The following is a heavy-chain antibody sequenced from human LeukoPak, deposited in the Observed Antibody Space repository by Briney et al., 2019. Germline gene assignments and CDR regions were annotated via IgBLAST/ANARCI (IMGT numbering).Heavy chain of an antibody. Sequence: GGSLRLSCAVSGFTFSSYWMSWFRQAPGKGLEWVANINQDGSQKFSVDSVKGRFTISRDNAKNSLSLEMNSLRVEDTAVYYCARDWFDGDYDRFDYWGQGTLVTVSS. CDR3: ARDWFDGDYDRFDY. V-gene: IGHV3-7*03. CDR2: INQDGSQK. CDR1: GFTFSSYW. J-gene: IGHJ4*02. D-gene: IGHD4-17*01.